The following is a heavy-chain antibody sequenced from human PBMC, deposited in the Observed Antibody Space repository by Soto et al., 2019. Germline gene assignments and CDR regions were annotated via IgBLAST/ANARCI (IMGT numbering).Heavy chain of an antibody. D-gene: IGHD3-10*01. CDR3: ARGNYGSGGLFFDY. J-gene: IGHJ4*02. Sequence: QLQLLESGSGLVKPSQTLSLTCGVSGGSISSGSYSWSWIRQPPGKGLEWIGYIFHSGNTYYNPSLKSRVTISLDKSKSQCSLNLSSVTAADTAVYYCARGNYGSGGLFFDYWGQGTLVTVSS. CDR1: GGSISSGSYS. V-gene: IGHV4-30-2*01. CDR2: IFHSGNT.